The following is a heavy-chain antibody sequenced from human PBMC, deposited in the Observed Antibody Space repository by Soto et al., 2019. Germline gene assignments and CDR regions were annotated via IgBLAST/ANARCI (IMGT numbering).Heavy chain of an antibody. D-gene: IGHD2-2*01. CDR2: ISAYNGNT. CDR3: ASGVVVPAAGYYYYYGMDV. Sequence: ASVKVSCKASGYTFTSYGISWVREAPGQGLEWMGWISAYNGNTNYAQKLQGRVTMTTDTSTSTAYMELRSLRSDDTAVYYCASGVVVPAAGYYYYYGMDVWGQGTTVTVSS. V-gene: IGHV1-18*04. CDR1: GYTFTSYG. J-gene: IGHJ6*02.